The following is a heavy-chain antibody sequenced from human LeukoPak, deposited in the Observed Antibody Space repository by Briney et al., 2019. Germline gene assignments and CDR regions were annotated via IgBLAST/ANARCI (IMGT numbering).Heavy chain of an antibody. D-gene: IGHD3-10*01. Sequence: GGSLRLSCAASGFTFSSYWMSWVRQAPGKGLEWVANIKQDGSEKYYVDSVKGRFTISRDNAKNSLYLQMDSLRAEDTAVYYCARDIQYYYGSGSYYGPLNYWGQGTLVTVSS. CDR1: GFTFSSYW. CDR3: ARDIQYYYGSGSYYGPLNY. CDR2: IKQDGSEK. J-gene: IGHJ4*02. V-gene: IGHV3-7*01.